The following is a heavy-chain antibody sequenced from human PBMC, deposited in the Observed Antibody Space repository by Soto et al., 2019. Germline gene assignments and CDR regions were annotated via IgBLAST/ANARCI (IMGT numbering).Heavy chain of an antibody. CDR3: ARGRITIFGVVILVSRPRIYGMDV. CDR2: MNPNSGNT. CDR1: GYTFTSYD. J-gene: IGHJ6*02. D-gene: IGHD3-3*01. V-gene: IGHV1-8*01. Sequence: ASVKVSCKASGYTFTSYDINWVRQATGQGLEWMGWMNPNSGNTGYAQKFQGRVTMTRNTSISTAYMELSSLRSEDTAVYYCARGRITIFGVVILVSRPRIYGMDVWVQGTAVTVSS.